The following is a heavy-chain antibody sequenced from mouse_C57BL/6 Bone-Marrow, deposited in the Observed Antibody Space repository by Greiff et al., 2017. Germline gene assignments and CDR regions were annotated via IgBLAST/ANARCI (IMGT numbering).Heavy chain of an antibody. J-gene: IGHJ4*01. CDR1: GYSITSDY. CDR2: ISYSGST. CDR3: ARLIPLDYYAMDY. V-gene: IGHV3-8*01. D-gene: IGHD5-1-1*01. Sequence: DVQLVESGPGLAKPSQTLSLTCSVTGYSITSDYWNWIRKFPGNKLEYMGYISYSGSTYYNPSLKSRISITRDTSKNQYYLQLNSVTTEDTATYYCARLIPLDYYAMDYWGQGTSVTVSS.